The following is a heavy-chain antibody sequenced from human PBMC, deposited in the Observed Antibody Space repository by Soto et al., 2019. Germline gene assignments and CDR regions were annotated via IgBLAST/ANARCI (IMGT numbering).Heavy chain of an antibody. CDR1: GYTFTSYG. V-gene: IGHV1-18*01. J-gene: IGHJ6*02. Sequence: ASVKVSCKASGYTFTSYGISWVRQAPGQGLEWMGWISAYNGNTNYAQKLQGRVTMTTDTSTSTAYMELRSLRSDDTAVYYCARDSRIAVAGIPADFMDVWGQGTTVTVSS. CDR3: ARDSRIAVAGIPADFMDV. CDR2: ISAYNGNT. D-gene: IGHD6-19*01.